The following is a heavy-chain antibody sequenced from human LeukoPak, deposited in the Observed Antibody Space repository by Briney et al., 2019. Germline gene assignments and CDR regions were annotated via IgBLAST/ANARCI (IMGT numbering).Heavy chain of an antibody. CDR3: ARAPPGGGYDFDY. D-gene: IGHD4-23*01. V-gene: IGHV4-4*07. CDR2: IYTSGST. J-gene: IGHJ4*02. Sequence: PTETLSLTCSVSAGSISSYYWSWIRQPAGKGLEWIGRIYTSGSTNYNPSLKSRVTMSVDTSKNQFSLKLSSVTAADTAVYYCARAPPGGGYDFDYWGQGTLVTVSS. CDR1: AGSISSYY.